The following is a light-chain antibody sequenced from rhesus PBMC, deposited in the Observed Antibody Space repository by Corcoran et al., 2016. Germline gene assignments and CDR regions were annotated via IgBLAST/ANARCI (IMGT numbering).Light chain of an antibody. V-gene: IGKV1-22*01. CDR3: QQYSSSPWT. CDR2: KAS. Sequence: DIQMTQSPSSLSASVGDTVTITCRASQSISSWLAWYQQKPGKAPKLLIYKASTLQSGVPSRFSGSGSGTDFTLTISGRQSEDFATYYCQQYSSSPWTFGQGTKVEIK. J-gene: IGKJ1*01. CDR1: QSISSW.